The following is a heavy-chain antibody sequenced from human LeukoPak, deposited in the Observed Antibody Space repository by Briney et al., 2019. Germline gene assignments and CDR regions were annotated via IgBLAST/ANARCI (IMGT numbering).Heavy chain of an antibody. CDR2: INHSGST. D-gene: IGHD5-12*01. CDR3: ARSWQGP. J-gene: IGHJ4*02. V-gene: IGHV4-34*01. CDR1: GGSFSGYY. Sequence: SETLSLTCAVYGGSFSGYYWSWIRQPPGKGLEWIGEINHSGSTNYNPSLKSRVTISVDTSKNQFSLKLSSVTAADTAVYYCARSWQGPWGQGTLVTVSS.